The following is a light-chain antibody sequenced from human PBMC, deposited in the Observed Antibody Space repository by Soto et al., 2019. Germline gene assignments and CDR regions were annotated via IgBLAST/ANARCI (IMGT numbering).Light chain of an antibody. CDR1: QSVFYSSNNKSY. V-gene: IGKV4-1*01. CDR3: QKYYSYSVHT. Sequence: DSVMTQSPDSLAVSLAERATINCKSSQSVFYSSNNKSYLAWYQHKPGQSPKLLIYCASIRNVEVADRFSGSGSGTEIALTITILQAEDVAVAYCQKYYSYSVHTFGQGTKLEIK. CDR2: CAS. J-gene: IGKJ2*01.